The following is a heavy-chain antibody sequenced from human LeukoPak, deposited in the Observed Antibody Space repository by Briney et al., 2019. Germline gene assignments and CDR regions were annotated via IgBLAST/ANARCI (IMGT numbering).Heavy chain of an antibody. V-gene: IGHV4-4*09. J-gene: IGHJ6*03. D-gene: IGHD3-10*01. CDR2: IYTSGST. CDR3: ARGDYYYGSGSYRGYYYYYYMDV. Sequence: SETLSLTCTVSGGFISSYFWSWIRQPPGKGLEWIGYIYTSGSTNYNPSLKSRVTISVDTSKNQFSLKLSSVTAADTAVYYCARGDYYYGSGSYRGYYYYYYMDVWGKGTTVTVSS. CDR1: GGFISSYF.